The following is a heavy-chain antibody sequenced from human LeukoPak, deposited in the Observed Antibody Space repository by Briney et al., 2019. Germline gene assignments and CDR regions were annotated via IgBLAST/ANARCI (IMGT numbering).Heavy chain of an antibody. CDR2: ISAYNGNT. D-gene: IGHD1-1*01. J-gene: IGHJ3*02. Sequence: GASVKVSCKASGYTFTSYGISWVRQAPGQGLEWMGWISAYNGNTNYAQKLQGRVTMTTDTSTSTAYMELRSLRSDDTAVYYCARLAYNWNDRGAFDIWGQGTMVTVSS. V-gene: IGHV1-18*01. CDR3: ARLAYNWNDRGAFDI. CDR1: GYTFTSYG.